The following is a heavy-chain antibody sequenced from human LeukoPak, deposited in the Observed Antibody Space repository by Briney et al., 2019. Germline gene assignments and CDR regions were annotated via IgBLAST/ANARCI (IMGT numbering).Heavy chain of an antibody. V-gene: IGHV4-39*01. J-gene: IGHJ5*02. D-gene: IGHD2-15*01. Sequence: SSETLSLTYTVSGDSISRSSSYWGWIRQPPGKGLEWIGSFQYGGATYYNPSLKSRVTKSVDTSKNQFSLKLNSVTAADTAVYYCARHVSDCSAGSCYSYFDPWGQGTLVTVSS. CDR1: GDSISRSSSY. CDR3: ARHVSDCSAGSCYSYFDP. CDR2: FQYGGAT.